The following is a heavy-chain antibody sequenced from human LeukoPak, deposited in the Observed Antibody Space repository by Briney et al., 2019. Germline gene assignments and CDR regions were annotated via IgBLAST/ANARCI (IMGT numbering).Heavy chain of an antibody. D-gene: IGHD6-19*01. CDR2: ISSQSTYI. CDR1: GFTFSSYS. J-gene: IGHJ4*02. CDR3: ARDPHLSGWSDY. V-gene: IGHV3-21*01. Sequence: GGSLRLSCAASGFTFSSYSMSWVRQAPGKGLEWVSSISSQSTYIYSADSLKGRFAISRDNAKNSLYLQMNSLRAEDTAVYYCARDPHLSGWSDYSGQGTLVTVSS.